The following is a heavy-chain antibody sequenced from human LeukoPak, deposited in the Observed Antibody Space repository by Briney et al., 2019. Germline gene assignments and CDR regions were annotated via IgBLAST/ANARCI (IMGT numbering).Heavy chain of an antibody. Sequence: PSETLSLTCTVSGGSISSSSYYWGWIRQPPGKGLEWIGSIYYSGSTYYNPSLKSRLTISVDTSKNQFSLKLSSVTAADTAVYYCARGGIVSLVNWFDPWGQGTLVTVSS. CDR1: GGSISSSSYY. J-gene: IGHJ5*02. CDR3: ARGGIVSLVNWFDP. V-gene: IGHV4-39*07. D-gene: IGHD5/OR15-5a*01. CDR2: IYYSGST.